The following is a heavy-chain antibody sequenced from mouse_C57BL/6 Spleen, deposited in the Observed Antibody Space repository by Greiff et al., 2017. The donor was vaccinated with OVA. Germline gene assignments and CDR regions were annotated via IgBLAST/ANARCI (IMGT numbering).Heavy chain of an antibody. CDR2: IDPEDGGT. CDR1: GFTFTDYY. Sequence: VQLQQSGAELVKPGASVKLSCTASGFTFTDYYMHWVKQRPEQGLEWIGRIDPEDGGTNYAPNFKGKATLTADTSSNTAYLQLSSLTSEDTAVYVWARWGYGSSGGYFDVWGTGTTVTVSS. D-gene: IGHD1-1*01. V-gene: IGHV14-2*01. CDR3: ARWGYGSSGGYFDV. J-gene: IGHJ1*03.